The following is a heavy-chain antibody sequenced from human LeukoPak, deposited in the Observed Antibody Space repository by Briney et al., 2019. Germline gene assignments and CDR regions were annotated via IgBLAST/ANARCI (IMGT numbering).Heavy chain of an antibody. V-gene: IGHV3-23*01. D-gene: IGHD3-22*01. CDR2: ISGSGDNT. J-gene: IGHJ6*02. CDR3: VKGALMIGVVDV. Sequence: PGGSLRLSCVVSGLTFGSYDMTWVRQAPGKGLEWVSSISGSGDNTPTADPVKGRFIISRDNSRNTVYLQMNNLTAEDTAIYYCVKGALMIGVVDVWGQGTTVIVSS. CDR1: GLTFGSYD.